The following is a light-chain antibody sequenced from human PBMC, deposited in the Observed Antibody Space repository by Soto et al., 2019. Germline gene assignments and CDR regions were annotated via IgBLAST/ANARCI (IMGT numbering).Light chain of an antibody. V-gene: IGKV1-12*01. J-gene: IGKJ5*01. Sequence: DIQMAPSPSSVSASVGDRVTITCRASQSINTWLAWYQQKPGTVPKLLIYAASSLQSGVPSRFSGSGAGTEFTLTISSLQPEDFGTYYCQQGNAFPITFGQGTRLDI. CDR2: AAS. CDR1: QSINTW. CDR3: QQGNAFPIT.